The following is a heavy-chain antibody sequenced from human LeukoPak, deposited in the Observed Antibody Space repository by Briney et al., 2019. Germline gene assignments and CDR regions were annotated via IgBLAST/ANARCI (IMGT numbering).Heavy chain of an antibody. J-gene: IGHJ6*02. CDR1: GFTFTNYG. CDR2: ISFSGGNT. V-gene: IGHV3-23*01. Sequence: QPGRSLRLSCAASGFTFTNYGMHWVRQAPGKGLEWVSLISFSGGNTYYTDSVKGRFTISRDNSKGTMYLQMNSLRAEDTAIYYCAKDGQNWNYGVRYYYYGMDVWGQGTTVTVSS. CDR3: AKDGQNWNYGVRYYYYGMDV. D-gene: IGHD1-7*01.